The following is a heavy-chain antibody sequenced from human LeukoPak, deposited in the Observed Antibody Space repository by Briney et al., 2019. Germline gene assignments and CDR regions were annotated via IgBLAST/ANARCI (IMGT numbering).Heavy chain of an antibody. CDR1: GVTLSSYA. J-gene: IGHJ4*02. V-gene: IGHV3-23*01. D-gene: IGHD6-19*01. Sequence: GGSLRLSCAASGVTLSSYAMSWARQAPGKGLEWVSGISSSGSGGNTYYADSVKGRFTISRDNSKNTLYLQMNSLRVEDTAAYYCAKVRAPSGWFNSDYWGQGTLVTVSS. CDR2: ISSSGSGGNT. CDR3: AKVRAPSGWFNSDY.